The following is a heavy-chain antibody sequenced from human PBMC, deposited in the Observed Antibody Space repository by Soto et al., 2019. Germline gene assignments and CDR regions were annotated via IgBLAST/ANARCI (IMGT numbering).Heavy chain of an antibody. Sequence: PSETLSLTCAVSGDSVTSNVWWSWVRQPPGKGLEWIGEAYHNGLTDYNPSLKSRVTMSVDTSKNEFSLKLTSLTAADTAIYYCVRDAAVPGESDRFDYWGQGTLVTVSS. D-gene: IGHD6-19*01. CDR3: VRDAAVPGESDRFDY. J-gene: IGHJ4*02. CDR1: GDSVTSNVW. CDR2: AYHNGLT. V-gene: IGHV4-4*02.